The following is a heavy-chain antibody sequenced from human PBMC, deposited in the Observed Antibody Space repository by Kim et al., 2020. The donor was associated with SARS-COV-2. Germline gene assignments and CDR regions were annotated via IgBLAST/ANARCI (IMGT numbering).Heavy chain of an antibody. CDR1: GGTFSSYT. CDR3: ARDTPPSGSYPGWFDP. Sequence: SVKVSCKASGGTFSSYTISWVRQAPGQGLEWMGRIIPILGIANYAQKFQGRVTITADKSTSTAYMELSSLRSEDTAVYYCARDTPPSGSYPGWFDPWGQGTLVTVSS. D-gene: IGHD1-26*01. V-gene: IGHV1-69*04. J-gene: IGHJ5*02. CDR2: IIPILGIA.